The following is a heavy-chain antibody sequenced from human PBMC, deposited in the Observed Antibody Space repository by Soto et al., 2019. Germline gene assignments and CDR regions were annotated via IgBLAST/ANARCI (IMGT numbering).Heavy chain of an antibody. Sequence: SETLSLTCAVYGGSFSGYYWSWIRQPPGKGLEWIGEINHSGSTNYNPSLKSRVTISVDTSKNQFSLKLSSVTAADTAVYYCARGPYYDFWSGAYHYYYGMDVRGQGTTVTVSS. CDR1: GGSFSGYY. CDR2: INHSGST. V-gene: IGHV4-34*01. D-gene: IGHD3-3*01. CDR3: ARGPYYDFWSGAYHYYYGMDV. J-gene: IGHJ6*02.